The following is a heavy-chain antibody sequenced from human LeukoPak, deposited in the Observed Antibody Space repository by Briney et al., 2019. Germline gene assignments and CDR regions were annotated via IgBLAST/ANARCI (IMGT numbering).Heavy chain of an antibody. V-gene: IGHV4-4*07. D-gene: IGHD2-2*02. CDR1: GGSISSYY. J-gene: IGHJ5*02. CDR3: ARFYCSSTSCYKSPPGDWFDP. Sequence: SETLSLTCTVSGGSISSYYWSWIRQPAGKGLEWIGRIYTSGSTNYNPSLKSRVTMSVDTSKNQFSLKLSSVTAADTAVYYCARFYCSSTSCYKSPPGDWFDPWGQGTLVTVSS. CDR2: IYTSGST.